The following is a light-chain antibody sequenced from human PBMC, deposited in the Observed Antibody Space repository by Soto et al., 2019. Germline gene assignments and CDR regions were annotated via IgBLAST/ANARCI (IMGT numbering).Light chain of an antibody. CDR3: QHHGGSPIP. J-gene: IGKJ5*01. CDR2: GAS. CDR1: QSVYSKY. V-gene: IGKV3-20*01. Sequence: EIVLTQSPGSLSLSPGESATLSCRASQSVYSKYLAWYQQKPGRAPRLLIYGASSRASGIPDRFSGSGSGTDFTLTISRLEPEDFAVYYCQHHGGSPIPFSQGTRLEI.